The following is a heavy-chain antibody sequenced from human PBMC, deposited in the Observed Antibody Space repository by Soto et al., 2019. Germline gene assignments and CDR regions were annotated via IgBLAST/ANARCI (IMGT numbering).Heavy chain of an antibody. CDR3: AIRSGWYFDS. CDR2: ISGGGGT. J-gene: IGHJ4*02. D-gene: IGHD6-19*01. V-gene: IGHV3-23*01. CDR1: GFTFSSYA. Sequence: GGSLRLSCAASGFTFSSYAMSWVRQAPGKGLECVSSISGGGGTYYADSVKGRFTISRDNSRNTMYLQMSSLRAEDTAVYYCAIRSGWYFDSWGQGTLVTVSS.